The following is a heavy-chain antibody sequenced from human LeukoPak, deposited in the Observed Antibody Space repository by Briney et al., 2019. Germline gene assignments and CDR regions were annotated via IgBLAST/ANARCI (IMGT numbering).Heavy chain of an antibody. CDR3: ARDGIQLPDTLDY. V-gene: IGHV3-23*01. CDR2: ISSSGDNGDNT. CDR1: GFAFNNHA. Sequence: GGSLRLSCAASGFAFNNHAMTWVRQAPGKGLQWVSTISSSGDNGDNTYYADSVKGRFTVSRDNSKDTVYLQMNSLRAEDTAVYYCARDGIQLPDTLDYWGLGTLVTVSS. J-gene: IGHJ4*02. D-gene: IGHD1-1*01.